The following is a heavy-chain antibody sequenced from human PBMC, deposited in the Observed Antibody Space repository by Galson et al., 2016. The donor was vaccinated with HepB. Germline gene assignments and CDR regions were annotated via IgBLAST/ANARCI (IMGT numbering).Heavy chain of an antibody. Sequence: ETLSLTCAVHGGSFSGYYWTWIRQPPGKGLEWIGEISHSGSSDYNPSLETPVTISLDTSDNHFSLNLTSVTAADTGLYYRARGRLDYYGSGRSKLCDPWGQGTLVTVSS. D-gene: IGHD3-10*01. CDR2: ISHSGSS. J-gene: IGHJ5*02. CDR3: ARGRLDYYGSGRSKLCDP. CDR1: GGSFSGYY. V-gene: IGHV4-34*01.